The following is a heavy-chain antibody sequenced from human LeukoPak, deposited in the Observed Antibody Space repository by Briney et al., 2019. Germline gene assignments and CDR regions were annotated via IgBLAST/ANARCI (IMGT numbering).Heavy chain of an antibody. Sequence: SQTLSFACTVSGGSISSGGYYWSWIRQHPGKGLEWIGYIYYSGSTYYNPSLKSRVTISVDTSKNQFSLKLSSVTAADTAVYYCARHSPSPVRGVIPFFEGWGQGTLVTVSS. CDR2: IYYSGST. J-gene: IGHJ4*02. D-gene: IGHD3-10*01. CDR1: GGSISSGGYY. V-gene: IGHV4-31*03. CDR3: ARHSPSPVRGVIPFFEG.